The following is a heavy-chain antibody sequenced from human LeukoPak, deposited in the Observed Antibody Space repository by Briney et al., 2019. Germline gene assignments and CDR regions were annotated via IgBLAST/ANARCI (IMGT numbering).Heavy chain of an antibody. Sequence: ATVKISCKVSGYTFTDYCMHWVQQAPGKGLEWMGLVDPEDGETIYAEKFQGRVTITADTSTDTAYMELGSLRSEDTAVYYCATDRSSSPVRSPFDYWGQGTLVTVSS. CDR1: GYTFTDYC. V-gene: IGHV1-69-2*01. D-gene: IGHD6-6*01. CDR2: VDPEDGET. CDR3: ATDRSSSPVRSPFDY. J-gene: IGHJ4*02.